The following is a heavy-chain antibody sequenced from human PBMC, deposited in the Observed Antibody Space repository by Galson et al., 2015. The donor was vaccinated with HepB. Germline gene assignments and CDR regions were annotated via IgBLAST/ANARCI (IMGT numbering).Heavy chain of an antibody. D-gene: IGHD6-13*01. J-gene: IGHJ4*02. Sequence: SVKVSCKASGYTFTSYYMHWVRQAPGQGLEWMGIINPSGGSTSYAQKLQGRVTMTRDTSTSTVYMELSSLRSEDTAVYYCARVQFAPDSSSWYFDYWGQGTLVTVSS. V-gene: IGHV1-46*04. CDR1: GYTFTSYY. CDR2: INPSGGST. CDR3: ARVQFAPDSSSWYFDY.